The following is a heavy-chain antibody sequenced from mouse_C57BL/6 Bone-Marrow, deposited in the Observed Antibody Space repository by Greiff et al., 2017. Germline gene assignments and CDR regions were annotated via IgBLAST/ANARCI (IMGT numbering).Heavy chain of an antibody. Sequence: QVHVKQPGAELVRPGTSVKLSCKASGYTFTSYWMHWVKQRPGQGLEWIGVIDPSDSYTNYNQKFKGKATLTVDTSSSTAYMQLSSLTSEDSAVYYCARWGLGRGYFDYWGQGTTLTVSS. V-gene: IGHV1-59*01. CDR3: ARWGLGRGYFDY. CDR1: GYTFTSYW. CDR2: IDPSDSYT. J-gene: IGHJ2*01. D-gene: IGHD4-1*01.